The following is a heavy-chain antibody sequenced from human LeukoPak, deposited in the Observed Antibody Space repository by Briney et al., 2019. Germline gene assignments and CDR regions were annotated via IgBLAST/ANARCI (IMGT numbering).Heavy chain of an antibody. CDR2: LDNNGDNT. J-gene: IGHJ4*02. CDR3: AREPPIAVAGTNGKNDY. D-gene: IGHD6-19*01. V-gene: IGHV3-23*01. CDR1: GFTFTNYN. Sequence: GGSLRLSCAASGFTFTNYNMNWVPQAPGKGLEWVSGLDNNGDNTYYADSVKGRFTISRDNSKNTLYLQMNSLRVEDTAVYYCAREPPIAVAGTNGKNDYWGQGTLVTVSS.